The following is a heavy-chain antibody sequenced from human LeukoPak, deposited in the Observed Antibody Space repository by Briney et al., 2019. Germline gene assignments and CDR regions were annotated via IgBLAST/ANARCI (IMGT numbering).Heavy chain of an antibody. CDR1: GYSFTNYW. Sequence: GESLQISCKGSGYSFTNYWIVWVRQMPGKRLEWMGIIYSGYSDTGYSPSFQGQVTISADKFISTAYLQWSRLKASDTAMYYCAREPELYGGPGVAYYAMDVWGQGTTVTVSS. V-gene: IGHV5-51*01. D-gene: IGHD4-23*01. CDR2: IYSGYSDT. J-gene: IGHJ6*02. CDR3: AREPELYGGPGVAYYAMDV.